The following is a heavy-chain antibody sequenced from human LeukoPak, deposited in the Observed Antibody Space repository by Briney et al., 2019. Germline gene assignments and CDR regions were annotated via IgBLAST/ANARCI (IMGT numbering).Heavy chain of an antibody. V-gene: IGHV4-59*01. CDR3: ARAERGYGVPYFQH. CDR2: IYYSGST. D-gene: IGHD4-17*01. Sequence: PSETLSLTCTVSGGSISSYYWSWIRQPPGKGLEWIGYIYYSGSTNYNASLKSRVTISVDTSKNQFSLKLSSVTAADTAVYYCARAERGYGVPYFQHWGQGTLVTVSS. J-gene: IGHJ1*01. CDR1: GGSISSYY.